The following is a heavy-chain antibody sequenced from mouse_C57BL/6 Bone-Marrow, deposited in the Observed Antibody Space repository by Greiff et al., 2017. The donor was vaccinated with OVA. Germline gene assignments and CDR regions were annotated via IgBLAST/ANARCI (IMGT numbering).Heavy chain of an antibody. CDR2: IDPSDSYT. CDR3: ARIGGAYGNSPYAVDY. CDR1: GYTFTSYW. J-gene: IGHJ4*01. D-gene: IGHD2-10*02. Sequence: QVQLQQPGAELVKPGASVKLSCKASGYTFTSYWMQWVKQRPGQGLEWIGEIDPSDSYTNYNQKFKGKATLTVDTSSSTAYMQLSSLTSEDSAVYYCARIGGAYGNSPYAVDYWGQGTSVTVSS. V-gene: IGHV1-50*01.